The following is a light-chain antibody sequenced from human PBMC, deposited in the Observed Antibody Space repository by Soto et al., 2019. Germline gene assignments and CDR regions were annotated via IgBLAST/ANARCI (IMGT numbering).Light chain of an antibody. J-gene: IGKJ4*02. CDR2: DAS. Sequence: RVTQSLSTVSAYMADTVTIPCRASQSISVSLALYQQKPGKAPNLLIYDASTLQGGVPSRFSGSGSGTEFTLTGTILQPEDFATYFCQQYDNYSTFGEGTKVDVK. CDR1: QSISVS. CDR3: QQYDNYST. V-gene: IGKV1-5*01.